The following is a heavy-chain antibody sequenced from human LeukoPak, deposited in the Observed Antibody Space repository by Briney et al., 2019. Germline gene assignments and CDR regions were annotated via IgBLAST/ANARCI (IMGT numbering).Heavy chain of an antibody. CDR2: INHSGST. V-gene: IGHV4-34*01. D-gene: IGHD6-13*01. CDR3: AREGYSSSWTPFDY. J-gene: IGHJ4*02. Sequence: SETLSLTCAVYGGSFSGYYWSWIRQPPGKGLEWIGEINHSGSTNYNPSLKSRVTISVGTSKNQFSLKLSSVTAADTAVYYCAREGYSSSWTPFDYWGQGTLVTVSS. CDR1: GGSFSGYY.